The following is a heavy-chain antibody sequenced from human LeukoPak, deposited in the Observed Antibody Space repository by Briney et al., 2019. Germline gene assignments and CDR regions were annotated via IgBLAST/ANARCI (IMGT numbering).Heavy chain of an antibody. CDR3: AKRSAESSGYFDS. CDR2: ISYDGSNK. J-gene: IGHJ4*02. CDR1: GFTFTSYT. D-gene: IGHD6-19*01. V-gene: IGHV3-30*18. Sequence: GGSLRLSCAASGFTFTSYTMNWVRRAPGKGLEWVAVISYDGSNKYYADSVKGRFTISRDNSKNTLYLQMNSLRADDTAIYYCAKRSAESSGYFDSWGQGTLVTVSS.